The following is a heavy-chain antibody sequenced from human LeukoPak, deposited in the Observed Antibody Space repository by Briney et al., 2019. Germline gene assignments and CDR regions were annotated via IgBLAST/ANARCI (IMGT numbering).Heavy chain of an antibody. CDR1: GFIFRSYG. J-gene: IGHJ3*02. Sequence: PGGSLRLSCAASGFIFRSYGMHWVRQAPGKGVEWVTLIWYDGTKSSPEDSVKGLFTISRDNSKNTLYLQMNSLRAEDTAVYYCACMTTVTLDDAFDIWGHGTMVIVSS. D-gene: IGHD4-17*01. V-gene: IGHV3-30*02. CDR3: ACMTTVTLDDAFDI. CDR2: IWYDGTKS.